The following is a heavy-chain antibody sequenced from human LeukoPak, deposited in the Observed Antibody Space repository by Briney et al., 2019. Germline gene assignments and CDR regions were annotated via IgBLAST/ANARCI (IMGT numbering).Heavy chain of an antibody. CDR3: AGGRISRITIFGVVKNWFDP. CDR2: INHSGST. J-gene: IGHJ5*02. CDR1: GGSFSGYY. D-gene: IGHD3-3*01. V-gene: IGHV4-34*01. Sequence: SETLSLTCAVYGGSFSGYYWSWIRQPPGKGLEWIGEINHSGSTNYNPSLKSRVTISVDTSKNQFSLKLSSVTAADTAVYYCAGGRISRITIFGVVKNWFDPWGQGTLVTVSS.